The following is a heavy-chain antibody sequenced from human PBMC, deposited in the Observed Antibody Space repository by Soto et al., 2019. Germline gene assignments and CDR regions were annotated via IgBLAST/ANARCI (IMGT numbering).Heavy chain of an antibody. CDR2: IFDAATT. J-gene: IGHJ6*02. D-gene: IGHD4-17*01. V-gene: IGHV4-61*01. Sequence: QVHLQESGPGLVKPSGTLSIICSVSGESVGRGTNYWSWVRQAPGRGLEWIGYIFDAATTNYSPSFDSRVYISLDADKNQVSLKLTSVTSADTAIYYCARDRRGRADGFIYYYGMEVWGQGTSVTVCS. CDR1: GESVGRGTNY. CDR3: ARDRRGRADGFIYYYGMEV.